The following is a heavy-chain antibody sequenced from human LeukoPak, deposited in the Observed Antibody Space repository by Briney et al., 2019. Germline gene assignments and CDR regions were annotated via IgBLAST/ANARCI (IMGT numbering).Heavy chain of an antibody. D-gene: IGHD2-2*01. J-gene: IGHJ4*02. CDR3: ARVDNIVVVPAASYYFDY. V-gene: IGHV3-20*04. Sequence: PGGSLRLSCAASGFTSDDYGMSWVRQAPGKGLEWVSGINWNGGSTGYADSVKGRFTISRDNAKNSLYLQMNSLRAEDTALYYCARVDNIVVVPAASYYFDYWGQGTLVTVSS. CDR2: INWNGGST. CDR1: GFTSDDYG.